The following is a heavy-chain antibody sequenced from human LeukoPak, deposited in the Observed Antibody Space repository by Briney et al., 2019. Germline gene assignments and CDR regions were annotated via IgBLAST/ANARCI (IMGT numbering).Heavy chain of an antibody. V-gene: IGHV4-59*02. CDR2: IYYTGTT. CDR3: ARSGYSYGYPD. Sequence: PSETLSLTCVVSGGSVRSYYWTWIRQPPGKALEWIGDIYYTGTTKYNPSLKSRVTMSADTSKNQFSLKLSSVTAADTAVYYCARSGYSYGYPDWGQGTLVTVSS. CDR1: GGSVRSYY. J-gene: IGHJ4*02. D-gene: IGHD5-18*01.